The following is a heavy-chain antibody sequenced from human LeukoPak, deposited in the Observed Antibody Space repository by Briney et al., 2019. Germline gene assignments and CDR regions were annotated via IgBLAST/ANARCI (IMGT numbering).Heavy chain of an antibody. D-gene: IGHD3-3*01. CDR2: IYYSGST. V-gene: IGHV4-59*08. CDR1: GGSISSYY. J-gene: IGHJ4*02. CDR3: ARADYNYDFWSGYYAY. Sequence: SETLSLTCTVSGGSISSYYWSWIRQPPGKGLEWIGHIYYSGSTNYNPSLKSRVTISVDTSKNQFSLRLSSVTAADTAVYYCARADYNYDFWSGYYAYWGQGTLVTVSS.